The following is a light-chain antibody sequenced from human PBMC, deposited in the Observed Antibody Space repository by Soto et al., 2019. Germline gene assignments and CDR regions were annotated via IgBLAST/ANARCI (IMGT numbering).Light chain of an antibody. Sequence: QSVVTPPTSASGTPGPRVTISCSGSGSSIGTNTVNWYRQLPGTAPKLLIYGNNQRPSGVPDRFAGSKSGTSASLAISGLQSEDEADYYCAAWDGSLNNVLFGGGTKVTVL. V-gene: IGLV1-44*01. CDR2: GNN. CDR1: GSSIGTNT. CDR3: AAWDGSLNNVL. J-gene: IGLJ2*01.